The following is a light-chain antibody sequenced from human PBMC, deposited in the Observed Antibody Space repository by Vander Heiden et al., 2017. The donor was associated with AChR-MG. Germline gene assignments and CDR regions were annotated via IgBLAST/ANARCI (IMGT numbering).Light chain of an antibody. CDR3: SSYTSSIVV. CDR2: EVS. V-gene: IGLV2-14*01. Sequence: QSALTQPASVSGSPGQSITISCTGTSSDVGGYNYVSWYQQHPGKAPKLMIYEVSNRPSGVSNRFSGSKSGNTASLTISGLQAEDEDDYYCSSYTSSIVVFGGGTKLTGL. J-gene: IGLJ2*01. CDR1: SSDVGGYNY.